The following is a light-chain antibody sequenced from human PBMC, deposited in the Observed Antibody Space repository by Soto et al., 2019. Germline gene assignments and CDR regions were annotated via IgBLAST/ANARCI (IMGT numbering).Light chain of an antibody. Sequence: QSVLTQPPSASGTPGQRVTISCSGSRFNIGGNTVNWYQQLPGTAPKLLIYRNNQRPSGVPDRFSGSKSGTSASLAISGLQSEDEADYYCAAWDDSLNGHVVFGGGTQLTVL. CDR2: RNN. CDR1: RFNIGGNT. V-gene: IGLV1-44*01. CDR3: AAWDDSLNGHVV. J-gene: IGLJ2*01.